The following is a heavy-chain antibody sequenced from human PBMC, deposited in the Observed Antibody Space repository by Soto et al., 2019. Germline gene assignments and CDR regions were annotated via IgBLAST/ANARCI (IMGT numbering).Heavy chain of an antibody. J-gene: IGHJ6*02. CDR3: ARAGRLRWDHYYCMDV. D-gene: IGHD1-26*01. Sequence: ASVKVSCKASGYTFTGYYMHWVRQAPGQGLEWMGWINPNSGGTNYAQKFQGRVTMTRDTSISTAYMELSRLRSDDTAEYYGARAGRLRWDHYYCMDVWGQGTTVTVSS. CDR1: GYTFTGYY. CDR2: INPNSGGT. V-gene: IGHV1-2*02.